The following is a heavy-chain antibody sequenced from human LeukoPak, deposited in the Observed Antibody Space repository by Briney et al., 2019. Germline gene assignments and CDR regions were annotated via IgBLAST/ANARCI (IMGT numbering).Heavy chain of an antibody. CDR1: GFSFSSYN. J-gene: IGHJ6*03. CDR2: ITTSSSYT. V-gene: IGHV3-21*01. Sequence: GGSLRLSCEASGFSFSSYNMDWVRQTPGMGLEWISSITTSSSYTFYADSVKGRFTISRDNARNSLYLQMNSLTAEDTAVYYCARDPYSGAYGDTYYYFMDVWGKGTTVTISS. D-gene: IGHD1-26*01. CDR3: ARDPYSGAYGDTYYYFMDV.